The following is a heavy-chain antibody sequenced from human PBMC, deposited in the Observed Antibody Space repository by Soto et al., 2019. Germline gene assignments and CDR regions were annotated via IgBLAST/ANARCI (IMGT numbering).Heavy chain of an antibody. J-gene: IGHJ4*01. Sequence: QVQLVESGGGVVQPGRSLRLSCAASGFTFSSSGMHWVRQAPGKGLEWVAVISYDGSNKYYADSVKGRFTISRDNSKNTLYLQMNSLRAEDTAVYYCAKDPRRDNFDYWGHGTLVTVSS. CDR2: ISYDGSNK. CDR3: AKDPRRDNFDY. D-gene: IGHD2-15*01. CDR1: GFTFSSSG. V-gene: IGHV3-30*18.